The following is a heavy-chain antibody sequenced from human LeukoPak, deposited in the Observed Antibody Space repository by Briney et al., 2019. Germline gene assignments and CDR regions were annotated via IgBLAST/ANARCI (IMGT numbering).Heavy chain of an antibody. CDR1: GYTFTGYY. V-gene: IGHV1-2*02. CDR2: IDPNSGGT. J-gene: IGHJ4*02. Sequence: ASVKVSCKASGYTFTGYYMHWVRQAPGQGLEWMGWIDPNSGGTNYAQKFQGRVTMTRDTSISAAYMELSRLRSDDTAVYYSARDRGYDFIADFDYWGQGTLVTVSS. CDR3: ARDRGYDFIADFDY. D-gene: IGHD5-12*01.